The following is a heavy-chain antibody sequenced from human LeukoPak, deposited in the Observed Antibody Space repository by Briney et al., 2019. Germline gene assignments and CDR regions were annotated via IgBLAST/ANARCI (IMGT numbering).Heavy chain of an antibody. CDR1: GGTFSSYA. CDR2: VIPIFGTA. V-gene: IGHV1-69*13. D-gene: IGHD6-6*01. J-gene: IGHJ6*02. Sequence: SVKVSCKASGGTFSSYAISWVRQAPGQGLEWMGGVIPIFGTANYAQKFQGRVTITADESTSTAYMELSSLRSEDTAVYYCARVIAALPGYYYGMDVWGQGTTVTVSS. CDR3: ARVIAALPGYYYGMDV.